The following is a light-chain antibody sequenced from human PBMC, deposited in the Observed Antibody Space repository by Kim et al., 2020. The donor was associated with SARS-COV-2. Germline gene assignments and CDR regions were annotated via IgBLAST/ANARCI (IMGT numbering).Light chain of an antibody. CDR2: DAR. J-gene: IGLJ2*01. Sequence: QAVVTQEPSLTVSPGGTVTLTCGSTIGPVTSGHYPYWFQQKPGQAPRTLIYDARNKHSWTPARFSGSLLGGKAALTLSGAQPEDEADYYCLFSDNGVRVFGGGTQLTVL. CDR1: IGPVTSGHY. V-gene: IGLV7-46*01. CDR3: LFSDNGVRV.